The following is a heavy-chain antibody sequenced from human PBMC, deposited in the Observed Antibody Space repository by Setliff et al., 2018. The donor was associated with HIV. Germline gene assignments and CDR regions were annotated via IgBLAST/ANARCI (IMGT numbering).Heavy chain of an antibody. D-gene: IGHD2-15*01. CDR3: ARDLRSSHGSPNYFDY. CDR2: ISSSGTTI. J-gene: IGHJ4*02. V-gene: IGHV3-11*04. Sequence: GGSLRLSCTASGFTFSDYYMRWIRQSPGKGLEWISYISSSGTTIYYADSVKGRFTISRDNAKNSLYLEMNSLRAEETAVYYCARDLRSSHGSPNYFDYWGRGALVTVSS. CDR1: GFTFSDYY.